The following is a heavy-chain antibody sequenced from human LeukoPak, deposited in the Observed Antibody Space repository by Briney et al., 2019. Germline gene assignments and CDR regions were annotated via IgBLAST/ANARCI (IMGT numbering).Heavy chain of an antibody. V-gene: IGHV4-39*07. D-gene: IGHD3-16*01. Sequence: PSETLSLTCTVSGGSISSSSYYWSWIRQPPGKGLEWIGEINHSGSTNYNPSLKSRVTISVDTSKNQFSQKLSSLTAADTAVYYXXXXXAFTFGGVKIRYYYYYRDVWGKGTTVTISS. CDR1: GGSISSSSYY. CDR2: INHSGST. CDR3: XXXXAFTFGGVKIRYYYYYRDV. J-gene: IGHJ6*03.